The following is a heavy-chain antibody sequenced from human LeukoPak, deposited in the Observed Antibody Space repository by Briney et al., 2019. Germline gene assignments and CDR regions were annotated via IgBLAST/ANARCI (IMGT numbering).Heavy chain of an antibody. CDR2: IYYSGST. CDR3: AKGLEKESRLDY. V-gene: IGHV4-39*07. D-gene: IGHD1-1*01. Sequence: SETLSLTCTVSGGSISSSSYYWGWIRQPPGKGLEWIGSIYYSGSTYYNPSLKSRVTISVDTSKNQFSLKLSSVTAADTAVYYCAKGLEKESRLDYWGQGTLVTVSS. J-gene: IGHJ4*02. CDR1: GGSISSSSYY.